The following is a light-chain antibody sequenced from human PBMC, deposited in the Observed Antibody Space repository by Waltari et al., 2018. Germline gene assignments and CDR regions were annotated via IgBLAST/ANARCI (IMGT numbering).Light chain of an antibody. CDR3: QQYGSSPWT. V-gene: IGKV3-20*01. CDR1: QSASSSY. Sequence: EIVLTQSPGTLSLSPGERATFSGRASQSASSSYLAWYKQRPGQAPRLLIYGASSRATGIPDRFSGSGSGTDFTLTISRLEPEDFAVYYCQQYGSSPWTFGQGTKVEIK. CDR2: GAS. J-gene: IGKJ1*01.